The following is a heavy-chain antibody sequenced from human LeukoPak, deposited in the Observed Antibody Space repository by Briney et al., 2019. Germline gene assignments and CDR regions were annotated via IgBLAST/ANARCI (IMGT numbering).Heavy chain of an antibody. V-gene: IGHV1-69*13. CDR3: ARREYGFGEPGGFDY. CDR1: GGTFSSYA. Sequence: SVTVSCTASGGTFSSYAISWVRQAPGQGLEWMGGIYPIFGTANYAHKFQGRVTITADESTSTAYMELSSLRSEDTAVYYCARREYGFGEPGGFDYWGQGTLVTVSS. D-gene: IGHD3-10*01. J-gene: IGHJ4*02. CDR2: IYPIFGTA.